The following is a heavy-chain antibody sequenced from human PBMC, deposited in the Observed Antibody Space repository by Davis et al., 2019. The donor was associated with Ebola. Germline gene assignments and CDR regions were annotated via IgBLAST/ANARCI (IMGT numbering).Heavy chain of an antibody. CDR3: AKGGSGWPSDYSYGMGV. Sequence: GESLKISCAASGFTFDNFWMSWVRQAPGKGLEWVSAVTSSGGGTYYADSVKGRFTISRDNSKNTLYLQMNSLRVEDTAVYYCAKGGSGWPSDYSYGMGVWGKGTTVTVSS. J-gene: IGHJ6*04. CDR2: VTSSGGGT. D-gene: IGHD6-19*01. CDR1: GFTFDNFW. V-gene: IGHV3-23*01.